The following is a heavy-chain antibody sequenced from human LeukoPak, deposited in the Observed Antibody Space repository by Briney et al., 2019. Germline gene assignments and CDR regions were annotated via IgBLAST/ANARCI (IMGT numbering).Heavy chain of an antibody. V-gene: IGHV4-59*01. D-gene: IGHD2-2*01. CDR2: IYYSGST. CDR3: AREPIICSSTSCRNFDY. Sequence: PSETLSLTCTVSGGSISSYYWSWIRQPPGKGLEWIGYIYYSGSTNYNPSLKSRVTISVDTSKNQFSLKLSSVTAADTAVYYCAREPIICSSTSCRNFDYWGQGTLVTVSS. CDR1: GGSISSYY. J-gene: IGHJ4*02.